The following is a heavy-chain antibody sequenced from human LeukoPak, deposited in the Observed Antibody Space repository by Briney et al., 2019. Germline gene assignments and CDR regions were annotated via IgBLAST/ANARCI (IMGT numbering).Heavy chain of an antibody. CDR2: IYTSGST. V-gene: IGHV4-4*07. D-gene: IGHD6-25*01. CDR1: GGSISSYY. CDR3: AGSLSSATPFDY. Sequence: PSETLSLTCTVSGGSISSYYWSWIRQPAGKGLEWIGRIYTSGSTNYNPSLKSRVTMSVDTSKNQFSLKLSSVTAADTAVYYCAGSLSSATPFDYWGQRTLVTVSS. J-gene: IGHJ4*02.